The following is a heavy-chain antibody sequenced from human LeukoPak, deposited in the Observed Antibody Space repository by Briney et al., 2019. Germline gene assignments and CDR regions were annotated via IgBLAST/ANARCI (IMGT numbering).Heavy chain of an antibody. CDR2: IRGSGGST. CDR1: GFIFRRYA. CDR3: AKAYYYDSSGYYIFDY. V-gene: IGHV3-23*01. D-gene: IGHD3-22*01. J-gene: IGHJ4*02. Sequence: GGSLRLSCAASGFIFRRYAMSWVRQAPGKGLEWVSAIRGSGGSTYYADSVKGRFTISRDNSKNTLYLQMNSLRAEDTAVYYCAKAYYYDSSGYYIFDYWGQGTLVTVSS.